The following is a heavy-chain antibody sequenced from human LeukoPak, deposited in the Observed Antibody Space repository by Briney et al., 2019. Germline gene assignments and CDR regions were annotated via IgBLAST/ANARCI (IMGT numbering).Heavy chain of an antibody. CDR2: ISGSGGST. J-gene: IGHJ4*02. CDR3: AKEGCSSSSN. Sequence: PGGSLRLSCAASGFTFSSCWMTWVRQTPGKGLEWVSAISGSGGSTYYADSVKGRFTISRDNSKNTLYLQMNSLRAEDTAVYYCAKEGCSSSSNWGQGTLVTVSS. V-gene: IGHV3-23*01. CDR1: GFTFSSCW. D-gene: IGHD6-13*01.